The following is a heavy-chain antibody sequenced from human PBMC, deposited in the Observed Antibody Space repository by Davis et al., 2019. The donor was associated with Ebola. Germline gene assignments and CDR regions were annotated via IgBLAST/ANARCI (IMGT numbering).Heavy chain of an antibody. D-gene: IGHD3-22*01. V-gene: IGHV3-49*04. J-gene: IGHJ4*02. CDR1: GFTFGTYA. Sequence: PGGSLRLSCTASGFTFGTYAMNWVRQAPGKGLEWVAFIRSKVYGAATEYAASVKGRFTISRDDSASIAYLQMNSLRTEDTAVYYCAKEVGSSGYYPYWGQGTLVTVSS. CDR3: AKEVGSSGYYPY. CDR2: IRSKVYGAAT.